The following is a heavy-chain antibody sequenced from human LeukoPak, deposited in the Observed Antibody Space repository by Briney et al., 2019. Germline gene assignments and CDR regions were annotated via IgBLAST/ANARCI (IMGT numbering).Heavy chain of an antibody. CDR2: ISYDGSNK. J-gene: IGHJ4*02. CDR3: ARKYSGYDLGGFDY. Sequence: PGGSLRLSCAASGFTFSSYSMNWVRQAPGKGLEWVAAISYDGSNKYYADSVKGRLTISRDNSKNTLYLQMNSLSAEDTAVYYCARKYSGYDLGGFDYWGQGTLVTVSS. D-gene: IGHD5-12*01. CDR1: GFTFSSYS. V-gene: IGHV3-30*03.